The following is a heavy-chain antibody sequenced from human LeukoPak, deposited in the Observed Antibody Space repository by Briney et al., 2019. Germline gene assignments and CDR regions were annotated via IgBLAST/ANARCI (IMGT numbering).Heavy chain of an antibody. D-gene: IGHD3-16*01. Sequence: GGSLRPSCAASGFTFSDYYMSWIRQAPGKGLEWVSYISSNSDYTNYADSVKGPFTISRDNAKNSLYLQLNSLRAEDTAVYYCARGGRSNYFDHWGQGTLVTVSS. CDR2: ISSNSDYT. CDR1: GFTFSDYY. CDR3: ARGGRSNYFDH. J-gene: IGHJ4*02. V-gene: IGHV3-11*05.